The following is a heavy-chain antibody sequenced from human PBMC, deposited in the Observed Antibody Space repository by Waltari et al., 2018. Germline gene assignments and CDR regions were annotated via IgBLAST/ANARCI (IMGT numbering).Heavy chain of an antibody. V-gene: IGHV3-48*04. J-gene: IGHJ4*02. D-gene: IGHD7-27*01. Sequence: EVQVVESGGGLVQPGGSLRLSCAASGFRFSPDDMNWVRQAPGKGLEWVSYISSTSGTIYYADSVKGRFTISRDNAKNSLYLQMNSLRAEDTAVYYCSRSKLGRTTFDYWGQGTLVTVSS. CDR1: GFRFSPDD. CDR2: ISSTSGTI. CDR3: SRSKLGRTTFDY.